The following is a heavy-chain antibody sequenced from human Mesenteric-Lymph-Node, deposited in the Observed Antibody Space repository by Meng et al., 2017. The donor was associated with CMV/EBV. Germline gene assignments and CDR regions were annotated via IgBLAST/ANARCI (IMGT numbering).Heavy chain of an antibody. CDR2: VKSKTDGGAT. J-gene: IGHJ4*02. D-gene: IGHD6-13*01. CDR3: SASSLAAPTTY. CDR1: GFIFSNVW. Sequence: GGSLRLSCEASGFIFSNVWMSWVRQAPGKGLQWVGRVKSKTDGGATEYAAPVKGRVTISRDDSKNTLYLQLNSLKPEDTGMYYCSASSLAAPTTYWGQGTLVTVSS. V-gene: IGHV3-15*01.